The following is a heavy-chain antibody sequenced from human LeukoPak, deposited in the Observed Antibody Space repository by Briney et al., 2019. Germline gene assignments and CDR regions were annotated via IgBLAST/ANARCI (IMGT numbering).Heavy chain of an antibody. Sequence: GGSLGLSCAAAGFTFSSYAMSWVRQAPGKGLEWVSAISGSGGSTYYADSVKGRFTISRDNSKNTLYLQMNSLRAEDTAVYYCVKEGESSGYYYFDYFDYWGQGTLVTVSS. CDR1: GFTFSSYA. D-gene: IGHD3-22*01. CDR3: VKEGESSGYYYFDYFDY. V-gene: IGHV3-23*01. J-gene: IGHJ4*02. CDR2: ISGSGGST.